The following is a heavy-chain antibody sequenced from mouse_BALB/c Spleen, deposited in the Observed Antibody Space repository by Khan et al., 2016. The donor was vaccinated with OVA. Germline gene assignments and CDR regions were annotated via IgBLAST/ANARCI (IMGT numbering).Heavy chain of an antibody. CDR3: ARDGNYFYDMDY. CDR1: GFNIKDTY. Sequence: VQLKQSGAELVKPGASVKLSCTASGFNIKDTYMHWVKQRPEQGLEWIGRIDPANGNTKYDPKFQGKATITADTSSNTAYLQLSSLTSEDTAVYYCARDGNYFYDMDYWGQGTSVTVSS. V-gene: IGHV14-3*02. D-gene: IGHD2-1*01. CDR2: IDPANGNT. J-gene: IGHJ4*01.